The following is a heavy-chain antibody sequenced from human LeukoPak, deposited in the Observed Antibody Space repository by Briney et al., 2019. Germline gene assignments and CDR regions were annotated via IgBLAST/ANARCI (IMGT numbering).Heavy chain of an antibody. V-gene: IGHV3-23*01. Sequence: GGSLRLSCAASGFTFSSYAMSWVRQAPGKGLEWVSAISGSGGSTYYADPVKGRFTISRDNSKNTLYLQMNSLRAEDTAVYYCAKADSSGYYTIDYWGQGTLVTVSS. CDR2: ISGSGGST. J-gene: IGHJ4*02. CDR3: AKADSSGYYTIDY. CDR1: GFTFSSYA. D-gene: IGHD3-22*01.